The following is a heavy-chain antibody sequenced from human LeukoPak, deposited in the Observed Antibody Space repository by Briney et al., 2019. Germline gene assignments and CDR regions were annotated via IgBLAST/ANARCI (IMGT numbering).Heavy chain of an antibody. J-gene: IGHJ4*02. CDR3: ATYYYGSGSPTIDY. D-gene: IGHD3-10*01. Sequence: PSETLSLTCTVSGGSISSSSYYWGWIRQPPGKGLEWIGSIYYSGSTYYNPSLKSRVTISVDTSKNQFSLKLSSVTAADTAVYYCATYYYGSGSPTIDYWGQGTLVTVSS. CDR1: GGSISSSSYY. CDR2: IYYSGST. V-gene: IGHV4-39*01.